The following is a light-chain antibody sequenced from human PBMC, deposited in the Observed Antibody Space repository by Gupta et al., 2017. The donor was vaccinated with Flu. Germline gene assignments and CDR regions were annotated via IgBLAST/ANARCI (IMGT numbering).Light chain of an antibody. V-gene: IGLV7-46*01. CDR2: DTI. J-gene: IGLJ3*02. CDR3: WLSDGNAFCV. CDR1: TGAVTSSNY. Sequence: TVTLTCGSSTGAVTSSNYPSWFQQKPGQAPRTLIYDTIDKPSGTPARVSGSILGGKAALTLSGAQPEEEAEYYCWLSDGNAFCVFGGGTKLTVL.